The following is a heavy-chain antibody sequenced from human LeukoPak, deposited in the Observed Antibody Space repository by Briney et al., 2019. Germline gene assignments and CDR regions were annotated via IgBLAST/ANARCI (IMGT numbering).Heavy chain of an antibody. CDR2: ISSSGSTI. V-gene: IGHV3-48*03. J-gene: IGHJ4*02. D-gene: IGHD3-22*01. CDR1: GFTFSSYE. CDR3: AKLPPSSGGPIEDY. Sequence: GGSLRLSCAASGFTFSSYEMNWVRQAPGKGLEWVSYISSSGSTIYYADSVKGRFTISRDNSKNTLYLQINSLRAEDTALYYCAKLPPSSGGPIEDYWGQGTLVTVSS.